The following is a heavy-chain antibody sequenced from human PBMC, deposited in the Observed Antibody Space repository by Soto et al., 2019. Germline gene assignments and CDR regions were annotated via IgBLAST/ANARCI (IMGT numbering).Heavy chain of an antibody. CDR2: IYHSGST. D-gene: IGHD3-3*01. Sequence: QVQLQESGPGLVKFSQTLSLTCTVSGGSIRTTRYYWSWIRQHPGKGLEWIAYIYHSGSTYYNPSLKSRVDMSVDTSSNQFSLSLSSVTAADTAVYYCARGTSEDRSTISGEVIGTMDVWCQGITITVSS. J-gene: IGHJ6*02. CDR3: ARGTSEDRSTISGEVIGTMDV. CDR1: GGSIRTTRYY. V-gene: IGHV4-31*03.